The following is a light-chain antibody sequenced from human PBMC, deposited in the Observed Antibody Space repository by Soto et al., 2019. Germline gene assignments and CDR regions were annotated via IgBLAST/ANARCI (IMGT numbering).Light chain of an antibody. CDR1: QSVIPN. J-gene: IGKJ4*01. CDR2: GAS. Sequence: EVVSTQSPGTLSLSPGERGTLSCRASQSVIPNLAWYQPKPGQAPRLLIYGASTRAAIIPARFSGSGSGTDFTLTISSLEPEDFAVYYCQQRSNWPPLTFGGGTKVDNK. V-gene: IGKV3-11*01. CDR3: QQRSNWPPLT.